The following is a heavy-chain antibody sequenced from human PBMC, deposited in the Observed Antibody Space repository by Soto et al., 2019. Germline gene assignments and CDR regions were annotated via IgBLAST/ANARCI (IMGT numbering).Heavy chain of an antibody. CDR2: IYYSGTT. Sequence: SETLSLTCTVSGGSLSRSSYYWAWIRQPPGKGLEWIGSIYYSGTTYYNPSLKSRVTISVDTSKNQFSLKLTSVTAADTAIYYCARLYCSGGSCYDFSDFWGQGILVTSPQ. D-gene: IGHD2-15*01. J-gene: IGHJ4*02. V-gene: IGHV4-39*01. CDR3: ARLYCSGGSCYDFSDF. CDR1: GGSLSRSSYY.